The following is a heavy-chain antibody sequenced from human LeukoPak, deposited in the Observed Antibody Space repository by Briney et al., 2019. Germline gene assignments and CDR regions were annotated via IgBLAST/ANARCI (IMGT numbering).Heavy chain of an antibody. D-gene: IGHD5-24*01. CDR2: ISSSGSTI. J-gene: IGHJ4*02. CDR3: TRGGWLRYYFDY. V-gene: IGHV3-48*03. CDR1: GFTFSSYE. Sequence: GGSLRLSCAASGFTFSSYEMNWVRQAPGKGLEWVSYISSSGSTIYYADSVKGRFTISRDNAKNSLYLQMNSLKTEDTAVYYCTRGGWLRYYFDYWGQGTLVTVSS.